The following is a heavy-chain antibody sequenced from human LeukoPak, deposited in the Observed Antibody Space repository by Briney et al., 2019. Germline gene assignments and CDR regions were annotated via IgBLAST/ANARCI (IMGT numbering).Heavy chain of an antibody. D-gene: IGHD3-3*01. V-gene: IGHV1-2*02. J-gene: IGHJ4*02. CDR2: INPNSGGT. CDR1: GYTFTGYY. CDR3: ASSRGTMYDFWSGPRDY. Sequence: ASVKVSCKASGYTFTGYYMHWVRQAPGQGREWMGWINPNSGGTNYAQKFQGRVTMTRDTSISTAYMELSRLRSDDTAVYYCASSRGTMYDFWSGPRDYWGQGTLVTVSS.